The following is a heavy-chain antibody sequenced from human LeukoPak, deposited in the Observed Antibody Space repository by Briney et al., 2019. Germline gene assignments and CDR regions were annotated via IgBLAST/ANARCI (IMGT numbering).Heavy chain of an antibody. J-gene: IGHJ5*02. D-gene: IGHD6-13*01. Sequence: SVKVSCKVSGYTLTELSMHWVRQAPGQGLEWMGGTIPIFGTANYAQKFQGRVTITADKSTSTAYMELSSLRSEDTAVYYCARSSRGAWFDPWGQGTLVTVSS. CDR1: GYTLTELS. V-gene: IGHV1-69*06. CDR2: TIPIFGTA. CDR3: ARSSRGAWFDP.